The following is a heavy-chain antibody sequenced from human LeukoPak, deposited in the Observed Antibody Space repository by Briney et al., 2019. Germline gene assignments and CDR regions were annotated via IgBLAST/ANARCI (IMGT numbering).Heavy chain of an antibody. CDR1: GFTFSKYW. CDR2: IKQDGSEK. J-gene: IGHJ2*01. D-gene: IGHD6-19*01. CDR3: AGGLGWIFTL. V-gene: IGHV3-7*01. Sequence: GGSLRLSCAASGFTFSKYWMTWVRQAPGKGLEWVATIKQDGSEKLYLDSVRGRLTISRDNAKNSLYLQMNSLRDEDTAVYDCAGGLGWIFTLWGRGTLVTVSS.